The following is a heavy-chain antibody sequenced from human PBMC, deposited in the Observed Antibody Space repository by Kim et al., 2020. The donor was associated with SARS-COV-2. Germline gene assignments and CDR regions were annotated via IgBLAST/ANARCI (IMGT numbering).Heavy chain of an antibody. CDR3: ARTPYCGGDCYYYFDY. D-gene: IGHD2-21*02. Sequence: SETLSLTCTVSGGSISSGGYYWSWIRQHPGKGLEWIGYIYYSGSTYYNPSLKSRVTISVDTSKNQFSLKLSSVTAADTAVYYCARTPYCGGDCYYYFDYWGQEPWSPSPQ. J-gene: IGHJ4*01. V-gene: IGHV4-31*03. CDR1: GGSISSGGYY. CDR2: IYYSGST.